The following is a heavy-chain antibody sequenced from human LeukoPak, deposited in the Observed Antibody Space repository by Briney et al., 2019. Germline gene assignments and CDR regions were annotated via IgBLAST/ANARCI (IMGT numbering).Heavy chain of an antibody. CDR2: INQDGSEK. CDR1: GFTFGTYW. J-gene: IGHJ4*02. Sequence: GGSLRLSCAASGFTFGTYWMNWVRRAPGKGLEWVANINQDGSEKYYVDSVKGRFTISRDNAKNSLYLQMNSLRAEDTAVYYCARAGSLWFGESKLDYWGQGTLVIVSS. D-gene: IGHD3-10*01. CDR3: ARAGSLWFGESKLDY. V-gene: IGHV3-7*01.